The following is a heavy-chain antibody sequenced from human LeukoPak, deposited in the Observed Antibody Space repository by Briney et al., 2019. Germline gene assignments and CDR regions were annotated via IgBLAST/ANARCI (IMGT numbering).Heavy chain of an antibody. CDR3: ARAERIAARSGYNWFDP. Sequence: GAAVKVPCKASGYTFIRYCIRWVRQATGQGLEWMGWMNSNSGNTGYAQKFQGRVTMIRNTSLSPAYMELGRLGPDGPAVYYCARAERIAARSGYNWFDPWGQGTLVTVSP. J-gene: IGHJ5*02. CDR1: GYTFIRYC. V-gene: IGHV1-8*02. CDR2: MNSNSGNT. D-gene: IGHD6-6*01.